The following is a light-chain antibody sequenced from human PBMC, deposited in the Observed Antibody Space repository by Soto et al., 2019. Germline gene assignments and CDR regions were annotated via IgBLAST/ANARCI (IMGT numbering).Light chain of an antibody. CDR2: AAS. CDR3: QQLNSYPIT. J-gene: IGKJ5*01. Sequence: DIQLTQSPSFLSASVGDRVTITCRASQGISSYLAWYQQKPGKAPKLLIYAASTLQSGVPSRFSGSGSETEFSLTISSLQPEDFANYYCQQLNSYPITFGQGTRLEIK. CDR1: QGISSY. V-gene: IGKV1-9*01.